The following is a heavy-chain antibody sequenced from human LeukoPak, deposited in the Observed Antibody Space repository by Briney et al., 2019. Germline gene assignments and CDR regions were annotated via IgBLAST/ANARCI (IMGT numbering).Heavy chain of an antibody. D-gene: IGHD3-9*01. CDR1: GFTFSTYS. CDR2: IYPSGDST. J-gene: IGHJ4*02. Sequence: NPGGSLRLSCAASGFTFSTYSMTWVRQGPGKGLEWVSSIYPSGDSTFYADSVKGRFTISRDNSKNTLYLQMNSLRAEDTAVYYCARGGRYYYDILTTSIDYWGQGTLVTVSS. V-gene: IGHV3-23*01. CDR3: ARGGRYYYDILTTSIDY.